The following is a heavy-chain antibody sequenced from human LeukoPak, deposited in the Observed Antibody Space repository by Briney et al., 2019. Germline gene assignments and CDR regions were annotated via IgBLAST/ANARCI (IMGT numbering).Heavy chain of an antibody. CDR1: GYSISSGYY. CDR2: IYHSGST. D-gene: IGHD3-9*01. Sequence: SETLSLTCAVSGYSISSGYYWGWIRPPPGKGLEWIGSIYHSGSTYYNPSLKSRVTISVDKSKNQFSLKLSSVTAADTAVYYCARSTPEGQYYDILTGYSYDAFDIWGQGTMVTVSS. CDR3: ARSTPEGQYYDILTGYSYDAFDI. J-gene: IGHJ3*02. V-gene: IGHV4-38-2*01.